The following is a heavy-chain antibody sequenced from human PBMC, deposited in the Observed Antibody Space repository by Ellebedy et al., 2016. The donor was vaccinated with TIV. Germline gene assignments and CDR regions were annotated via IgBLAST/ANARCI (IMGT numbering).Heavy chain of an antibody. V-gene: IGHV3-7*01. CDR2: MRQDGSQK. D-gene: IGHD5-12*01. Sequence: GGSLRLSCAASGFSFSSYWMIWVRQAPGKGLEWVANMRQDGSQKYYADSVKGRFTISRDNARHSLYLQMNSLRAEDTAVYYCARDFGHSGYDLLDYWGQGTLVTVSS. CDR3: ARDFGHSGYDLLDY. J-gene: IGHJ4*02. CDR1: GFSFSSYW.